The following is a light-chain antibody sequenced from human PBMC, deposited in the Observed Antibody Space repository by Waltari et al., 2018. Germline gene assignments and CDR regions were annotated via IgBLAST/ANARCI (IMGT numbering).Light chain of an antibody. CDR1: TSHVGDYNF. Sequence: QSALTQPRSVSGSPGQSVTISCTGTTSHVGDYNFVSWYQQHPGKAPKRMIYDVTKRPSGVPDRFSGSKSGNTASLTISGLQAEDEADYYCCSYAGRYNLVFGGGTMLTVL. CDR3: CSYAGRYNLV. CDR2: DVT. V-gene: IGLV2-11*01. J-gene: IGLJ2*01.